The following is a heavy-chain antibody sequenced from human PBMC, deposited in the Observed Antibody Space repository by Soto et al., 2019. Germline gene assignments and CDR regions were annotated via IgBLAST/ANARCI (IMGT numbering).Heavy chain of an antibody. J-gene: IGHJ3*02. CDR2: MNPNSGNT. Sequence: QVQLVQSGAEVKKPGTSVKVSCKASGYTFTSYDINWVRQATGQGLEWMGWMNPNSGNTGYAQKFQGRVTMTRNTSISTPYRELSSLGWEDTAVYYCAGITMIVGGGGEHAFDIWGQGTMVTVSS. V-gene: IGHV1-8*01. CDR3: AGITMIVGGGGEHAFDI. D-gene: IGHD3-22*01. CDR1: GYTFTSYD.